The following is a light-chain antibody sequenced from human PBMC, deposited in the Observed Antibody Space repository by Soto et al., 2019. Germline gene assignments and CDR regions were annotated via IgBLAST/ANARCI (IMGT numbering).Light chain of an antibody. CDR1: QSVLYSSNNEKY. Sequence: IVMSQSPDSLAVSLGERATINCKSSQSVLYSSNNEKYLAWYQQKPGQPPKQLIYWASTRESGVPGRFSGSGSGTDFTLTVSRLQAEDVAVYYFQQYYSTPYTFGQGTKLESK. J-gene: IGKJ2*01. CDR3: QQYYSTPYT. CDR2: WAS. V-gene: IGKV4-1*01.